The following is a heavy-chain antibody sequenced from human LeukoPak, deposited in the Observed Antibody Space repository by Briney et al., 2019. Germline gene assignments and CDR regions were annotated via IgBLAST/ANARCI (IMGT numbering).Heavy chain of an antibody. CDR2: VSYSGST. J-gene: IGHJ5*02. Sequence: PSETLSLTCIVSGGSMNNYYWSWIRQPPGKGLEWIGYVSYSGSTNYNSSLKSRVSMSVDTSKNQFSLKLISVTAADTAMYYCARGVVAATLFWFDPWGQGTLVTVSS. D-gene: IGHD2-15*01. CDR3: ARGVVAATLFWFDP. CDR1: GGSMNNYY. V-gene: IGHV4-59*01.